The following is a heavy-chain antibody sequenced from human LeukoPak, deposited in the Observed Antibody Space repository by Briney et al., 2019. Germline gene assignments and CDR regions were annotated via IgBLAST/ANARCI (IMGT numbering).Heavy chain of an antibody. J-gene: IGHJ4*02. CDR1: GFTFSNYC. Sequence: GGSLRLSFAASGFTFSNYCMSWVRQAPGKGLEWVVNIKQDGSEKYYVDSGKGRFTISRDNAKNSLYLQMNSLRAEDTAVYYCARDISYYGSGRFDYWGQGTLVTVSS. D-gene: IGHD3-10*01. CDR2: IKQDGSEK. V-gene: IGHV3-7*01. CDR3: ARDISYYGSGRFDY.